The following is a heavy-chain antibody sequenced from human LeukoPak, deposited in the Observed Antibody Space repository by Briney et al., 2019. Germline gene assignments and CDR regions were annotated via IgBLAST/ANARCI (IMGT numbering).Heavy chain of an antibody. CDR1: GFTFSNYG. CDR2: IRYDGSNK. Sequence: PGGSLRLSCAASGFTFSNYGMHWVRQAPGKGLEWVAFIRYDGSNKDYADSVKGRFTFSRDNSKNTLYLQMDSLRAEDTAVYYCAKGWEYYCDYWGQGTLVTVSS. J-gene: IGHJ4*02. V-gene: IGHV3-30*02. CDR3: AKGWEYYCDY. D-gene: IGHD2/OR15-2a*01.